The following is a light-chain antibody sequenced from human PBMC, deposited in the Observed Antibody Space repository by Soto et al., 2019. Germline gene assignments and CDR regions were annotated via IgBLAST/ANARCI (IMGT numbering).Light chain of an antibody. V-gene: IGLV4-69*01. CDR1: SGHSNYG. CDR3: QTGGTGIVV. J-gene: IGLJ2*01. Sequence: QLVLTQSPSASASLGASVKLTCTLRSGHSNYGIAWHQQQPEKGPRYLMKVNIDGSHSKGDGIPDRFSGSSSGAERYLTISSLQSEDEADYYCQTGGTGIVVFGGGTKLTVL. CDR2: VNIDGSH.